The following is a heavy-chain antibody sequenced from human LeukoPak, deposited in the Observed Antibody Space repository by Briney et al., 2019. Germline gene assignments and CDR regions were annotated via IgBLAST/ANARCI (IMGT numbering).Heavy chain of an antibody. CDR1: GYTFTGYF. Sequence: ASVKVSCKASGYTFTGYFMHWARQAPGQGLEWMGWINPNSGGTSYLQNFQGRVTMTGDTSINTAYMELSRLTSDDTAVYYCARGDIYLDYWGQGTLVTVSS. V-gene: IGHV1-2*02. J-gene: IGHJ4*02. CDR3: ARGDIYLDY. CDR2: INPNSGGT.